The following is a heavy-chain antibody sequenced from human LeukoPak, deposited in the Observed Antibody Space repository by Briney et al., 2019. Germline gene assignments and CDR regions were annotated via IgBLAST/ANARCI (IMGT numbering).Heavy chain of an antibody. CDR3: ARDGNIVVVPAVTDYFDY. J-gene: IGHJ4*02. V-gene: IGHV4-38-2*02. CDR1: GYSISSGYY. Sequence: SETLSLTCTVSGYSISSGYYWGWIRQPRGKVLEWIGSIYHSGSSYYSPSLKSRVTISVDTSKNQFSLKLSSVTAADTAVYYCARDGNIVVVPAVTDYFDYWGQGTLVTVSS. D-gene: IGHD2-2*01. CDR2: IYHSGSS.